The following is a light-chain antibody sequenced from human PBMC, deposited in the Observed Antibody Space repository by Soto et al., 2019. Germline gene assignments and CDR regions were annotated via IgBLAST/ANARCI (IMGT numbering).Light chain of an antibody. CDR2: KAS. J-gene: IGKJ1*01. CDR1: QSISTW. CDR3: QQYSSYWT. Sequence: DIQMTQSPSTLPASVGDRVTITCRPSQSISTWLAWYQQKPGKAPNLLIYKASYLASGVPSRFSGGGSGTEFTLTISSLQPDDFATYYCQQYSSYWTFGQGTKVEIK. V-gene: IGKV1-5*03.